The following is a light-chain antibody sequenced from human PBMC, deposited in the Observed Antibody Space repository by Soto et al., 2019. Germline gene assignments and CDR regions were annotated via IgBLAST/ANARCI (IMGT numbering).Light chain of an antibody. V-gene: IGKV3-15*01. CDR3: QQYNNWPPWT. CDR1: QSVSSN. J-gene: IGKJ1*01. Sequence: EIVMTQSPATLSVSPGERATLSCRASQSVSSNLAWYQQKPGQAPRLLIYGASTRATGIPARFSGSGSGTAHTLTISSLQSEDFVVYYCQQYNNWPPWTFGQGTKVEIK. CDR2: GAS.